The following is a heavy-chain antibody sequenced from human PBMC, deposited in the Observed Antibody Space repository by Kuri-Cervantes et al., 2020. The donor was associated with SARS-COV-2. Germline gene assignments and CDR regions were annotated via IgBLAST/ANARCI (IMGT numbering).Heavy chain of an antibody. J-gene: IGHJ6*03. V-gene: IGHV5-51*01. Sequence: GESLKISCKGSGYSFTSYWIGWVRHMPGKGLEWMGIIYPGDSDTRYSPSFQGQVTISADKSISTAYLQWSSLKASDTAMYYCARHLTGSYWYYYYMDVWGKGTTVPSP. CDR2: IYPGDSDT. D-gene: IGHD2-8*02. CDR3: ARHLTGSYWYYYYMDV. CDR1: GYSFTSYW.